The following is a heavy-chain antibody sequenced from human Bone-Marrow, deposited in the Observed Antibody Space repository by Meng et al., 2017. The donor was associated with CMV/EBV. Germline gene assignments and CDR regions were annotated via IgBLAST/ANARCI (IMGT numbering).Heavy chain of an antibody. CDR3: AREIGTSGLRWFRDGRLGD. CDR1: GGSFSGYY. Sequence: GSLRLSCAVYGGSFSGYYWSWIRQPPGKGLEWIGSIYYSGSTYYNPSLKSRVTISVDTSKNQFSLKLSSVTAADTAVYYCAREIGTSGLRWFRDGRLGDWGQGTLVTVSS. CDR2: IYYSGST. J-gene: IGHJ4*02. D-gene: IGHD3-10*01. V-gene: IGHV4-34*01.